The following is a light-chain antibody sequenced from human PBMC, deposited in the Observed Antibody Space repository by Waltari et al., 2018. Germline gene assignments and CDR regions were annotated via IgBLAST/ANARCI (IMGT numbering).Light chain of an antibody. CDR3: AAWDDSLNGYV. V-gene: IGLV1-44*01. CDR1: SSNIRSNP. CDR2: SNN. Sequence: QSVLTQPPSASGTPGQRVTISCSGSSSNIRSNPVNWYQQLPGTAPKLLIYSNNQRPSGVPDRFSGSKSGTSASLAISGLQSEDEADYYCAAWDDSLNGYVFGTGTKVTVL. J-gene: IGLJ1*01.